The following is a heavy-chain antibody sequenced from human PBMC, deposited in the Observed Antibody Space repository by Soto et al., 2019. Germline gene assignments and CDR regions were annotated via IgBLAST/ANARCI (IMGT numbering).Heavy chain of an antibody. Sequence: QVQLVESGGGLDKPGGALRLSCEASGFTFSGYYMTWIRQAPGKGLEWISYFSSSGSTIRYADSVEGRFTVSRDDAKKTLYLQMNSLRAEDTAVYYGATGRGGRSEDWGQGTLVTVSS. CDR2: FSSSGSTI. D-gene: IGHD3-3*01. V-gene: IGHV3-11*01. CDR3: ATGRGGRSED. CDR1: GFTFSGYY. J-gene: IGHJ4*02.